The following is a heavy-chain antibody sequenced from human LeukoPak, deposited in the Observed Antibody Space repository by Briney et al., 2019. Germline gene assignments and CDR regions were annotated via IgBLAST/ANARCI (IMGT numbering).Heavy chain of an antibody. Sequence: ASVKVSCKASGYTFTGYYMHWVRQAPGQGLEWMGWINPNSGDTNYAQKFQGRVTMTRNTSVSTAYMELSSLRSEDTAVYYCASSSWYLADYYYYGMDVWGQGTTVTVSS. D-gene: IGHD6-13*01. CDR2: INPNSGDT. V-gene: IGHV1-2*02. J-gene: IGHJ6*02. CDR1: GYTFTGYY. CDR3: ASSSWYLADYYYYGMDV.